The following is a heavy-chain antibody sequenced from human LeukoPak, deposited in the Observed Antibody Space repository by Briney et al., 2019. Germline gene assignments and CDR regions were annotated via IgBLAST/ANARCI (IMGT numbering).Heavy chain of an antibody. Sequence: SQTLPLTCTVSGGSISSRDYYWSWIRQPPGKGLEWIGYIYYSGSTYYNPSLKSRLTISIDTSKNQFSLRLSSVTAADTAVYYCARGIYGSGSSYLHYWGQGTLVTVSS. V-gene: IGHV4-30-4*01. CDR1: GGSISSRDYY. CDR2: IYYSGST. D-gene: IGHD3-10*01. CDR3: ARGIYGSGSSYLHY. J-gene: IGHJ4*02.